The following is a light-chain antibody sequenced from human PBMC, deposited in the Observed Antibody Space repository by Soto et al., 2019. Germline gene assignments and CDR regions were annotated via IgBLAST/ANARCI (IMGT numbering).Light chain of an antibody. CDR1: SSDVGGYTY. J-gene: IGLJ1*01. Sequence: QSALTQPPSASGSPGQSVTISCTGTSSDVGGYTYVSWYQQHPGKAPKLMIYEVSKRPSGVPDRFSGSKSGNTASLTVSGVQAEDEAEYYCSSYAGITPYVFGTGTKVPVL. CDR3: SSYAGITPYV. V-gene: IGLV2-8*01. CDR2: EVS.